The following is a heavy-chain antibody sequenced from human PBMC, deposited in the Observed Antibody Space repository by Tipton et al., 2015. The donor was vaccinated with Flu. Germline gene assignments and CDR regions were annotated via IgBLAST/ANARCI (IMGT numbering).Heavy chain of an antibody. CDR2: IYHSGTT. V-gene: IGHV4-38-2*02. J-gene: IGHJ5*01. D-gene: IGHD4-11*01. Sequence: TLSLTCTLSGHSIRSDYYWGWLRQSPGKGLEWIGTIYHSGTTYYNPSLRGRVTISVARSKDQFSLRLTSVTAADTAVYFCARRDFSNYVSEPKNWFDFWGQGTLVTVSS. CDR1: GHSIRSDYY. CDR3: ARRDFSNYVSEPKNWFDF.